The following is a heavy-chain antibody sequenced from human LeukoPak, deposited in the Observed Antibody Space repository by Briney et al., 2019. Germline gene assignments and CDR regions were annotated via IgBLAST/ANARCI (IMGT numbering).Heavy chain of an antibody. Sequence: SETLSLTCTVSNDSINDSYWTWIRQPPGKRLEWIGYFSNSGTTKYNPSLKSRVTISVDTSNNQISLRLRSVTAADTAVYFCARGGRNFDYWGQGTLVTVSS. CDR3: ARGGRNFDY. CDR1: NDSINDSY. V-gene: IGHV4-59*01. D-gene: IGHD1-26*01. J-gene: IGHJ4*02. CDR2: FSNSGTT.